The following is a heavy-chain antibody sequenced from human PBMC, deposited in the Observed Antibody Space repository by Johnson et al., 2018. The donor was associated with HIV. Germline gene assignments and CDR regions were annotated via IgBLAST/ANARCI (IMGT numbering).Heavy chain of an antibody. V-gene: IGHV3-7*05. D-gene: IGHD6-13*01. CDR2: VNGDGSEE. Sequence: VQLVESGGGMVRRGGSLRLSCAASGFSFSNYWMSWVRKAPEKGLEWVGNVNGDGSEENYVDSMEGRFTIARDNATNLLFLQIDNLRVEDTAVYYCARDGVYSSPLDAFDLWGQGTMVIVSS. CDR3: ARDGVYSSPLDAFDL. J-gene: IGHJ3*01. CDR1: GFSFSNYW.